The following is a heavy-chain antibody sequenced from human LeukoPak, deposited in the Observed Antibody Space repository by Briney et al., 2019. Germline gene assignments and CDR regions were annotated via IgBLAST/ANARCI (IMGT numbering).Heavy chain of an antibody. CDR3: AKEMDSGYDYGPFDY. Sequence: PGRSLRLSCAASGFTFSSYGMHWVRQAPGKGLEWVAVISYDGSNKYYADSVKGRFTISRDSSKNTLYLQMNSLRAEDTAVYYCAKEMDSGYDYGPFDYWGQGTLVTVSS. J-gene: IGHJ4*02. CDR2: ISYDGSNK. D-gene: IGHD5-12*01. V-gene: IGHV3-30*18. CDR1: GFTFSSYG.